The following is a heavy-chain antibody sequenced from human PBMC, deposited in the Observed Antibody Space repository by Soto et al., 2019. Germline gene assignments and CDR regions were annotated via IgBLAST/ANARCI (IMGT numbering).Heavy chain of an antibody. Sequence: SVKASCKASVVTFSSYAIGWVRQAPGQGLEWMGGIIPIFGTANYAQKFQGRVTITADKSTSTAYMELSSLRSEDTAVYYCARGRLDQRWFDPWGQGTLVTVSS. V-gene: IGHV1-69*06. CDR3: ARGRLDQRWFDP. D-gene: IGHD3-16*01. CDR1: VVTFSSYA. J-gene: IGHJ5*02. CDR2: IIPIFGTA.